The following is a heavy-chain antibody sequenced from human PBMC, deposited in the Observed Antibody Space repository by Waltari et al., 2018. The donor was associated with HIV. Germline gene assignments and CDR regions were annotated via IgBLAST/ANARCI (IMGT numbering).Heavy chain of an antibody. D-gene: IGHD6-13*01. CDR2: INPKTGGT. J-gene: IGHJ4*02. V-gene: IGHV1-2*06. Sequence: VQLVQSGAEVKKPGASVKVSCKASAYTFTDYYIQWMRQAPGQGLEWMGRINPKTGGTNYAQKFQGRVTMTRDTSIATAYMDLSGLTSDDTAVYYCARTSLTPAAGRFDYWAQGTVVTVSP. CDR3: ARTSLTPAAGRFDY. CDR1: AYTFTDYY.